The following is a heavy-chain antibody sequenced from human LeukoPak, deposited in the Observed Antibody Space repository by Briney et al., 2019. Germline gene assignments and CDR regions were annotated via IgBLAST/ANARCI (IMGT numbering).Heavy chain of an antibody. CDR3: ASYYSDSEYFQH. Sequence: PSETLSLTCTVSGGSINSFSWSWIRQPPGEGLDWIGYIYYTGKTNYNPSLKSRVTISIDPSKNQFSLNVSSMTAADTAVYYCASYYSDSEYFQHWGQGTLVTVSS. V-gene: IGHV4-59*13. CDR1: GGSINSFS. D-gene: IGHD4-11*01. CDR2: IYYTGKT. J-gene: IGHJ1*01.